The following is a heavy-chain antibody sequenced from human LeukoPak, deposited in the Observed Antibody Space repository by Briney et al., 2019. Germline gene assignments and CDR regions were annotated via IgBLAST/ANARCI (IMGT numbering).Heavy chain of an antibody. J-gene: IGHJ5*02. Sequence: SSETLSLTCTVSGGSISSSSYYWGWIRQPPGKGLEWIGRIYYSGSTNYNPSLKSRVTISVDTSKNQFSLKLSSVTAADTAVYYCARAGTTQRTNKRRYNWFDPWGQGTLVTVSS. CDR3: ARAGTTQRTNKRRYNWFDP. D-gene: IGHD2/OR15-2a*01. CDR1: GGSISSSSYY. CDR2: IYYSGST. V-gene: IGHV4-39*07.